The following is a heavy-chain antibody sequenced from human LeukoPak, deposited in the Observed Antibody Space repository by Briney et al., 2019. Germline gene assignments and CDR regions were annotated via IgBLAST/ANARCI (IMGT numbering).Heavy chain of an antibody. CDR2: ISNSGGST. D-gene: IGHD3-22*01. CDR1: GFTFSNYA. CDR3: AKRDYYDSSGYYYLYYFDH. V-gene: IGHV3-23*01. Sequence: QSGGSLRLSCAASGFTFSNYAMSWVRQAPGKGLEWVSGISNSGGSTYYADSVKGRFTISRDTSKNTLYLQMNSLRAEDTAVYYCAKRDYYDSSGYYYLYYFDHWGQGTLVTVSS. J-gene: IGHJ4*02.